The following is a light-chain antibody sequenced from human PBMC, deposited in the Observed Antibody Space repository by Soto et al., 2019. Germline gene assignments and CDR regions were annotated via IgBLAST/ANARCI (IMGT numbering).Light chain of an antibody. Sequence: DIQMTQSPSTLSGAVGDRVTITCRASETISSWLACCQQKPGKAPKLLIYKASTLKSGVPSRFSGSGSGTEFTITISSLQPDDFGAYYCRHYNSYSEAFGQGTKVDIK. CDR3: RHYNSYSEA. CDR2: KAS. CDR1: ETISSW. V-gene: IGKV1-5*03. J-gene: IGKJ1*01.